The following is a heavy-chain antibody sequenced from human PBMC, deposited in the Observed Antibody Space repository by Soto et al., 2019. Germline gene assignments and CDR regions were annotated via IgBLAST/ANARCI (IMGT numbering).Heavy chain of an antibody. Sequence: QVQLVEAGGGVVQPGRSLRRSCAASGFTFSSYAMHWVRQAPGKGLEWVAVISYDGSNKYYADSVKGRFTISRDNFKNTLYLQLNSLRAEDTAVYYCARDRYSGWYTAYYYGMDGWGQGTTVTVSS. J-gene: IGHJ6*02. CDR1: GFTFSSYA. V-gene: IGHV3-30-3*01. CDR3: ARDRYSGWYTAYYYGMDG. D-gene: IGHD6-19*01. CDR2: ISYDGSNK.